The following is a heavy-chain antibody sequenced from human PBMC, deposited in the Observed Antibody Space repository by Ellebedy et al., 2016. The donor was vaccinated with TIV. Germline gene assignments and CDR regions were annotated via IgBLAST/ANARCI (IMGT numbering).Heavy chain of an antibody. V-gene: IGHV3-30-3*01. J-gene: IGHJ4*02. CDR2: ISHAGSSQ. CDR1: GFTFDSYA. D-gene: IGHD3-10*02. Sequence: PGGSLRLSCVASGFTFDSYAMHWVRQAPGKGLEWVAVISHAGSSQYYADSVKCRSTISRDNSKNTLYLQMNSLRPEDTAVYYCASSRYHYYVGNTIFAYWGQGTLVTVSS. CDR3: ASSRYHYYVGNTIFAY.